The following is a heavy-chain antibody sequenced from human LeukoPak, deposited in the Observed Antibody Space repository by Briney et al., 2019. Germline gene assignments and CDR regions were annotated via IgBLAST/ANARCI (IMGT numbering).Heavy chain of an antibody. D-gene: IGHD2-8*01. Sequence: GGSLRLSCAASGFTFSSYAVSWVRQAPGKGLEWVSSISGSGGSTYSADSVKGRFTISRDNSKNTLYLQMNSLRAEDTAPYYCAKDRSCTNDICHGDFDYWGQGTLVTVSS. V-gene: IGHV3-23*01. CDR2: ISGSGGST. J-gene: IGHJ4*02. CDR3: AKDRSCTNDICHGDFDY. CDR1: GFTFSSYA.